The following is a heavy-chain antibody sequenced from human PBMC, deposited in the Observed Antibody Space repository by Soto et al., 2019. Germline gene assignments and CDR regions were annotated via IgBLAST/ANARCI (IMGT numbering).Heavy chain of an antibody. J-gene: IGHJ4*02. Sequence: QVQLVQSGAEVKKPGASVKISCKASGYTFISNYVYWVRQAPGQGLEWMGIINPRGASTSYAQKFQSRDTMTSDTSTSTVYMDLSSLTSDDTAVYYCACEPEVCSSTNCHFDYWGQGALVTVSS. D-gene: IGHD2-2*01. V-gene: IGHV1-46*01. CDR3: ACEPEVCSSTNCHFDY. CDR2: INPRGAST. CDR1: GYTFISNY.